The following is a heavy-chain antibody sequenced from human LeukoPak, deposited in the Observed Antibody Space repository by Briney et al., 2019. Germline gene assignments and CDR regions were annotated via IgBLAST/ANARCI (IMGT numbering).Heavy chain of an antibody. V-gene: IGHV4-39*01. D-gene: IGHD6-13*01. CDR1: GGPISSTGYY. CDR2: IYYSGTT. CDR3: ARRGISQGYYMDV. J-gene: IGHJ6*03. Sequence: SETLSLTCTVSGGPISSTGYYWAWIRQPPGKGLEWIGNIYYSGTTYYNPSLKSRVTISVDTSKNQFSLKLSSVTAADTAVFYCARRGISQGYYMDVWGKGTTVTISS.